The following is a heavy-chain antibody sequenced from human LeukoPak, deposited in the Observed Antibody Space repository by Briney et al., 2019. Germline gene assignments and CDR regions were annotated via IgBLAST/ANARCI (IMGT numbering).Heavy chain of an antibody. J-gene: IGHJ4*02. D-gene: IGHD3-10*01. V-gene: IGHV4-34*01. CDR1: GGSFSGYY. CDR2: INHGGST. CDR3: ARMWRAMVRGVNPPGDY. Sequence: SETLSLTCAVYGGSFSGYYWSWIRQPPGKGLEWIGEINHGGSTNYNPSLKSRVTISVDTSKNQFSLKLSSVTAADTAVYYCARMWRAMVRGVNPPGDYWGQGTLVTVSS.